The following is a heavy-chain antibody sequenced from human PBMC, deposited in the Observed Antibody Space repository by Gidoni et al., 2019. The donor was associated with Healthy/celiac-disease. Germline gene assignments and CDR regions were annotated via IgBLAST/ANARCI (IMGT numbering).Heavy chain of an antibody. CDR2: INHSGST. Sequence: QVQLQQWGAGLLKPSETLSLTCAVYGGSFSGYYWSWIRQPPGKGLEWIGEINHSGSTNYNPSLKSRVTISVDTSKNQFSLKLGSVTAADTAVYYCAGAMIVVPEAYYFDYWGQGTLVTVSS. J-gene: IGHJ4*02. D-gene: IGHD3-22*01. V-gene: IGHV4-34*01. CDR1: GGSFSGYY. CDR3: AGAMIVVPEAYYFDY.